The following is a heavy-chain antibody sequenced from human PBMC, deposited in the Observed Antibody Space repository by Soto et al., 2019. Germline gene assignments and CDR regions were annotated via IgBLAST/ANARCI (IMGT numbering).Heavy chain of an antibody. CDR3: AKGRRSGYSYGYYFGDIDY. CDR1: GFTFSSYG. Sequence: GGSLRLSCAASGFTFSSYGMHWVRQAPGKGLEWVAVISYDGSNKYYADSVKGRFTISRDNSKNTLYLQMNSLRAEDTAVYYCAKGRRSGYSYGYYFGDIDYWGQGTLVTVSS. V-gene: IGHV3-30*18. J-gene: IGHJ4*02. CDR2: ISYDGSNK. D-gene: IGHD5-18*01.